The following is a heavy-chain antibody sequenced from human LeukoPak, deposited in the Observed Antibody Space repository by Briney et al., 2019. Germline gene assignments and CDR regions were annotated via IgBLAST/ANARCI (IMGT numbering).Heavy chain of an antibody. CDR1: GYTFTGYY. CDR2: INPNSGGT. Sequence: ASVKVSCKASGYTFTGYYMHWVRQAPGQGLEWMGRINPNSGGTNYAQKFQGRVTMTRDTSTSTAYMELSRLRSDDTAVYYCARVPDYYDSSGQPYYYYGMDVWGQGTTVTVSS. D-gene: IGHD3-22*01. V-gene: IGHV1-2*06. J-gene: IGHJ6*02. CDR3: ARVPDYYDSSGQPYYYYGMDV.